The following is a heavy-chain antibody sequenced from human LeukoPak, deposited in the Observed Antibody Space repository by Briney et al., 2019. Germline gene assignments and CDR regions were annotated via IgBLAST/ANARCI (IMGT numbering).Heavy chain of an antibody. CDR2: IYYSRST. D-gene: IGHD4-11*01. CDR1: GGSISSGDYY. CDR3: ARVGEHSNSHYYYYMDV. Sequence: SETLSLTCTVSGGSISSGDYYWSWIRQPPGKGLEWVGYIYYSRSTYYNPSLKSRLTISVDTSKNQFSLQLSSVTAADTAGYYCARVGEHSNSHYYYYMDVWGKGTTVTVSS. J-gene: IGHJ6*03. V-gene: IGHV4-30-4*08.